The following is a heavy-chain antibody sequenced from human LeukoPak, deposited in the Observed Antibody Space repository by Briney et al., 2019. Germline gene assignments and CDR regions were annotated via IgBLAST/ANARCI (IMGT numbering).Heavy chain of an antibody. CDR1: GDNVSSNSAA. V-gene: IGHV6-1*01. D-gene: IGHD6-13*01. CDR2: TYYRSKWYN. J-gene: IGHJ4*02. CDR3: SRTIGLAAAAGTQFDS. Sequence: SQTLSLTCAISGDNVSSNSAAWNWIRQSPSRGLEWLGRTYYRSKWYNGYAVSAKSRITIKPDTSKNQFSLQLNSVTPEDTAVYYCSRTIGLAAAAGTQFDSWGQGTLVTVSS.